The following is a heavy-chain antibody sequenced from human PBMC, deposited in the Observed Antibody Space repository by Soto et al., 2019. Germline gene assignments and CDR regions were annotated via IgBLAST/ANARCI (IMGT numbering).Heavy chain of an antibody. CDR1: GFTFTTYW. D-gene: IGHD5-18*01. Sequence: GGSLRLSCAASGFTFTTYWMYWVRQAPGKGLEWVATINQDAREKYYLDSVKGRFTISRDNAKNSLYLQMNSLRAEDTAVYYCARDADSGYSQDCWGQGTLVTVSS. CDR2: INQDAREK. J-gene: IGHJ4*02. V-gene: IGHV3-7*01. CDR3: ARDADSGYSQDC.